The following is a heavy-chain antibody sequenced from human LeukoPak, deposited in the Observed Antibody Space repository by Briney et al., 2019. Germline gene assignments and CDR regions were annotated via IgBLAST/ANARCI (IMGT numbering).Heavy chain of an antibody. Sequence: GASVKVSCKASGYTFTGYYMHWVRQAPGQGLEWMGWINPNSGGTNYAQKFQGRVTMTRDTSISTAYMELSRLRSDDTAVYYCARDEQNYDSSGYQPMDYWGQGTLVTVSS. CDR1: GYTFTGYY. V-gene: IGHV1-2*02. CDR2: INPNSGGT. D-gene: IGHD3-22*01. CDR3: ARDEQNYDSSGYQPMDY. J-gene: IGHJ4*02.